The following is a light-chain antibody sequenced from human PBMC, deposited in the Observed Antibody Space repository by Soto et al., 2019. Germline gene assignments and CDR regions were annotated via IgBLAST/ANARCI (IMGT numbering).Light chain of an antibody. V-gene: IGKV3-11*01. CDR2: DAS. J-gene: IGKJ2*01. Sequence: EIVLTQSPATLSLSPGERATLPCRASQSVSSYLAWYQQKPGQAPRLLIYDASNRATGIPARFSGSGSGTDLPLTISRLEPEDFAGYYCQQRSNWPPTFGQGTKLEIK. CDR3: QQRSNWPPT. CDR1: QSVSSY.